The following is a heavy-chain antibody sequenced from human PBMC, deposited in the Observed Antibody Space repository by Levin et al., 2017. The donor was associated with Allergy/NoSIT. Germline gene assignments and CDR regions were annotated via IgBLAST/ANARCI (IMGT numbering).Heavy chain of an antibody. CDR1: GFTFSTYA. D-gene: IGHD3-9*01. CDR2: INTISSHI. Sequence: GGSLRLSCAASGFTFSTYALNWVRQAPGKGLEWVSSINTISSHIYYANSVRGRFTISRDNARNSLYLQMSSLRPEDTAVYYCARDDSFTGYRRFDAMGVWGRGTTVTVSS. J-gene: IGHJ6*02. CDR3: ARDDSFTGYRRFDAMGV. V-gene: IGHV3-21*01.